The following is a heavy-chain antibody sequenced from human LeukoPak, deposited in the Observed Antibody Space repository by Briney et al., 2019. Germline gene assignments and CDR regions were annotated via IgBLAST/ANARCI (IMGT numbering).Heavy chain of an antibody. CDR1: GGSISSYY. CDR3: ARAITIFGVVIIDY. Sequence: PSETLSLTCTASGGSISSYYWSWIRQPAGKGLEWIGRIYTSGSTNYNPSLKSRVTMSVDTSKNQFSLKLSSVTAADTAVYYCARAITIFGVVIIDYWGQGTLVTVSS. D-gene: IGHD3-3*01. CDR2: IYTSGST. J-gene: IGHJ4*02. V-gene: IGHV4-4*07.